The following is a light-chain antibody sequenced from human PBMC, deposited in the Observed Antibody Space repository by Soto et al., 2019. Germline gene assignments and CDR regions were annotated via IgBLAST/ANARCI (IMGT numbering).Light chain of an antibody. V-gene: IGLV2-14*01. Sequence: QSALTQPASVSGSPGQSLTISCTGTSSDVGAYNYVSWYQQHPGKAPKLIIYDVNNRPLGVSNRLSGAKSGNTASLTISGLQAEDEADYYCTSYTTSSLYVFGTGTKLTVL. CDR2: DVN. CDR1: SSDVGAYNY. J-gene: IGLJ1*01. CDR3: TSYTTSSLYV.